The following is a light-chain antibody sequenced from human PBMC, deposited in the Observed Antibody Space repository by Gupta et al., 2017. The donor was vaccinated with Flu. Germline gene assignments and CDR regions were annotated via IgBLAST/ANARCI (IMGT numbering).Light chain of an antibody. Sequence: EVVFTQSPGTLSLSLGERATLPCRASQSVGSTYLAWYQQKPGQAPRLLIYGASSRATGIPDRFSGSGSGTDFTLTISRLEQEDFAVYYCQQEGSSPWTFGQGTKVEIK. CDR2: GAS. V-gene: IGKV3-20*01. CDR1: QSVGSTY. CDR3: QQEGSSPWT. J-gene: IGKJ1*01.